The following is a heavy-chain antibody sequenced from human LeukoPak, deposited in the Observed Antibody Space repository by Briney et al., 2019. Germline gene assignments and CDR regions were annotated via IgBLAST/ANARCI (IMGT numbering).Heavy chain of an antibody. J-gene: IGHJ6*02. Sequence: PSETLSLTCAVYGGSFSDYYWTWIRQPPGKGLEWIGEINHSGSPNNNPSLKSRVSISFDTSKNQFSLKLTSVTAADTAVYYCAGVILVVAASGNYYAMDVWGQGTTVTVSS. D-gene: IGHD2-15*01. CDR2: INHSGSP. CDR3: AGVILVVAASGNYYAMDV. V-gene: IGHV4-34*01. CDR1: GGSFSDYY.